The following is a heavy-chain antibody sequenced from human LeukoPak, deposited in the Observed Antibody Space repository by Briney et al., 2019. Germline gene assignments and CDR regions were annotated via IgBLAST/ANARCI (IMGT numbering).Heavy chain of an antibody. J-gene: IGHJ6*02. CDR3: ARGPVKGYYYYYGMDV. CDR2: ISGSGGST. D-gene: IGHD4-17*01. CDR1: GFTFSSYA. Sequence: GGSLRLSCAASGFTFSSYAMSWVRQAPGKGLEWVSAISGSGGSTYYADSVKGRFTISRDNSKNTLYLQMNSLRAEDTAVYYCARGPVKGYYYYYGMDVWGQGTTVTVSS. V-gene: IGHV3-23*01.